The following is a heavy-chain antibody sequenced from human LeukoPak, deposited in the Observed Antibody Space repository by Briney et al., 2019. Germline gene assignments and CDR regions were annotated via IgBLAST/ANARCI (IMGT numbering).Heavy chain of an antibody. CDR3: ARMVTAAGKNLDY. CDR2: ISSSSSTI. V-gene: IGHV3-48*04. D-gene: IGHD6-13*01. Sequence: EPGGSLRLSCAASGFTFSSYSMNWVRQAPGKGLEWVSYISSSSSTIYYADSVKGRFTISRDNAKNSLYLQMNSLRAEDTAVYYCARMVTAAGKNLDYWGQGTLVTVSS. J-gene: IGHJ4*02. CDR1: GFTFSSYS.